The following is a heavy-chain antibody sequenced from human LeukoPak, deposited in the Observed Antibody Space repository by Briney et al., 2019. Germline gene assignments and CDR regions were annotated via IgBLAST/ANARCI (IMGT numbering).Heavy chain of an antibody. CDR3: ARDSPPVYSGSYPSGYYGMDV. J-gene: IGHJ6*02. CDR2: ISSSSSTI. V-gene: IGHV3-48*04. D-gene: IGHD1-26*01. CDR1: GFMFNIYD. Sequence: GGSLRLSCVASGFMFNIYDMNWVRQAPGKGLEWVSYISSSSSTIYYADSVKGRFTISRDNAKNSLYLQMNSLRAEDTAVYYCARDSPPVYSGSYPSGYYGMDVWGQGTTVTVSS.